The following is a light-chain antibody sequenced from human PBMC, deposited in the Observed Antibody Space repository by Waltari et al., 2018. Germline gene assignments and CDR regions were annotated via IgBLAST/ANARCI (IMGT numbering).Light chain of an antibody. CDR1: QSISSQ. Sequence: IVLTQSPATLSLSPGDRATLSCTAIQSISSQLAWYQQRPGQAPRILIYDASNRAAGSPARFSGSGSGTDFSLTISSLEPEDFVVYYCQLRGHWPMYTFGQGTKLEIK. J-gene: IGKJ2*01. CDR3: QLRGHWPMYT. V-gene: IGKV3-11*01. CDR2: DAS.